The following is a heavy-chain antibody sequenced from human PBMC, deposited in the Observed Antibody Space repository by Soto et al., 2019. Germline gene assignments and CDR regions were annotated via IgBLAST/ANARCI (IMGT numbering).Heavy chain of an antibody. CDR2: INAGNGNT. V-gene: IGHV1-3*05. J-gene: IGHJ6*02. CDR3: ARDPIYYGMDV. Sequence: QVQLVQSGAEEKKPGASVKVSCKASGYTFTSYAMHWVRQAPGQRLEWMGWINAGNGNTKYSQKIQGRVTITRDTSASTAYMELSSLRSEDTAVYYCARDPIYYGMDVWGQGTTVTVSS. CDR1: GYTFTSYA.